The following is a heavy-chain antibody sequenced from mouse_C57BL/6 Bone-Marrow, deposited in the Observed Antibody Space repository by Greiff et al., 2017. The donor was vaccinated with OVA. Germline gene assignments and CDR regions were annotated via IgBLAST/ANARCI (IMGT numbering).Heavy chain of an antibody. CDR1: GYTFTGYW. D-gene: IGHD1-1*02. J-gene: IGHJ3*01. Sequence: VQLQQSGAELMKPGASVKLSCKATGYTFTGYWIEWVKQRPGHGLEWIGEILPGSGSTNYNEKFKGKGTFTADTSSNTAYMPIRSLTTEDAAIYYCARPGAWFAYWGQGTLVTVSA. CDR2: ILPGSGST. V-gene: IGHV1-9*01. CDR3: ARPGAWFAY.